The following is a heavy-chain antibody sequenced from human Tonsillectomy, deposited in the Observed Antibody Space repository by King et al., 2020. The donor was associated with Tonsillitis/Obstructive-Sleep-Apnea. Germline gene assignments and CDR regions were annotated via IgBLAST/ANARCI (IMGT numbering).Heavy chain of an antibody. CDR3: ARVHLGYCSGGSCEIFDY. Sequence: QLVQSGAEVKKPGASVKVSCQASGYTFSGYYMHWVRQAPGQGLEWMGRINPNSGGTNYAQKFQGRVTMTRDTSISTAYMELSRLRSDDTAVYYCARVHLGYCSGGSCEIFDYWGQGTLVTVSS. CDR2: INPNSGGT. V-gene: IGHV1-2*06. CDR1: GYTFSGYY. D-gene: IGHD2-15*01. J-gene: IGHJ4*02.